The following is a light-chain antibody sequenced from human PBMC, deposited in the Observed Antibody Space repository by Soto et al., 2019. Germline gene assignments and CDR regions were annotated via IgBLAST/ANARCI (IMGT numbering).Light chain of an antibody. CDR3: QQRSNWPT. V-gene: IGKV3-11*01. Sequence: EIVLTQSPATLSLSPGERATLSCRASQSVSSYLAWYQQKPGQAPRLLFYAAANRTTGIPARFSGRGSGTDFTLTISRLEPEYYAVYYCQQRSNWPTFGQGTKVDIK. CDR2: AAA. J-gene: IGKJ1*01. CDR1: QSVSSY.